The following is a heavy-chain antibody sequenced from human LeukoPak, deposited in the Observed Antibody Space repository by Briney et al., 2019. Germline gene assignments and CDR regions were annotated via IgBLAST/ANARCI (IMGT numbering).Heavy chain of an antibody. Sequence: SGGSLRLSCAASGFTFSNAWMDWVRQVPGKGLEWLGRIKSKTDGETADYAAPVRGRFFISRDDRKDTLYVEINSLKTEDTGIYYCTIVLRPYRGSGYRNWFDPWGRGTLVTVSS. CDR1: GFTFSNAW. CDR2: IKSKTDGETA. CDR3: TIVLRPYRGSGYRNWFDP. V-gene: IGHV3-15*01. J-gene: IGHJ5*02. D-gene: IGHD3-22*01.